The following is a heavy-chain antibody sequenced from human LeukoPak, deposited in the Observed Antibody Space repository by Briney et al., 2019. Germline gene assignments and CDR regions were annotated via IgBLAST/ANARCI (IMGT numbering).Heavy chain of an antibody. J-gene: IGHJ4*02. CDR2: ISHHGTAT. CDR3: ASGVTYYYGSASDY. Sequence: GTSLRLSCAVSGFSISESGMHWVRQAPGKGLEWVAMISHHGTATYYGDSVKGRFTISRDNSKNTLYLQMNSLRAEDTAVYYCASGVTYYYGSASDYWGQGTLVTVSS. CDR1: GFSISESG. D-gene: IGHD3-10*01. V-gene: IGHV3-30*03.